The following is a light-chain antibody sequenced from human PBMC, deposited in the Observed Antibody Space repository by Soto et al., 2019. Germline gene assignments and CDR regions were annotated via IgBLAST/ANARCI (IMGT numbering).Light chain of an antibody. J-gene: IGKJ2*01. CDR2: DSS. V-gene: IGKV3-11*01. CDR1: QSVSSY. Sequence: EIALTQAPATLSLSPGERATLSCRASQSVSSYLAWYQQKPGQAPRLLIYDSSNRATGIPARFSGSGSGTEFTLAISSLEPEDFAVFYCQQRSNWHLYAFGQGTKLEIK. CDR3: QQRSNWHLYA.